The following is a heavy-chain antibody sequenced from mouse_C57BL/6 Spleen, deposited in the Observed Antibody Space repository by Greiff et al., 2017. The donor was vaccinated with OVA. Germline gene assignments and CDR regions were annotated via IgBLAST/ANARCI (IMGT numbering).Heavy chain of an antibody. D-gene: IGHD1-1*01. CDR2: INYDGSST. J-gene: IGHJ4*01. V-gene: IGHV5-16*01. Sequence: EVMLVESEGGLVQPGSSMKLSCTASGFTFSDYYMAWVRQVPEKGLEWVANINYDGSSTYYLDSLKSRFIISRDNAKNILYLQISSLKSEDTATYYCARDRGYGSRAPYYAMDYWGQGTSVTVSS. CDR3: ARDRGYGSRAPYYAMDY. CDR1: GFTFSDYY.